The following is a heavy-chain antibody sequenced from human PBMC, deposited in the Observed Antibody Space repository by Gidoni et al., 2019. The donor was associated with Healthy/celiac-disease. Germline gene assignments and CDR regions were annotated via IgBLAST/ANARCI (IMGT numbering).Heavy chain of an antibody. CDR1: GFTFRSYA. CDR3: AKDLTDFWSGYSLAPFDY. CDR2: ISVSGGST. Sequence: EVQLLESGGGLVQPGGSLRLSCAASGFTFRSYAMSWVRQALGKGLEWVSAISVSGGSTYYADSVKGRFTISRDNSKNTLYLQMNSLRAEDTAVYYCAKDLTDFWSGYSLAPFDYWGQGTLVTVSS. D-gene: IGHD3-3*01. J-gene: IGHJ4*02. V-gene: IGHV3-23*01.